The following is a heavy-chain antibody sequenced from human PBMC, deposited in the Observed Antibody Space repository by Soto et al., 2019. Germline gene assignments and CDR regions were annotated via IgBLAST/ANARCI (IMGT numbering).Heavy chain of an antibody. CDR2: IYATGTT. CDR3: VRDGTRTLRDWFDP. J-gene: IGHJ5*02. V-gene: IGHV4-4*07. CDR1: GASISGFY. D-gene: IGHD1-1*01. Sequence: KTSETLSLTCTVSGASISGFYWSWIRKSAGKGLEWIGRIYATGTTDYNPSLKSRVMMSVDTSKKQFSLKLRSVTAADTAVYYCVRDGTRTLRDWFDPWGQGISVTVSS.